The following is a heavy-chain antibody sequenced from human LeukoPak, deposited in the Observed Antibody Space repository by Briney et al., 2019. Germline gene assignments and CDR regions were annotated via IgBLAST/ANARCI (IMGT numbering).Heavy chain of an antibody. CDR2: INPSGGST. D-gene: IGHD3-22*01. CDR3: ARRGPGLNYYDSSGYQPGDAFDI. V-gene: IGHV1-46*01. CDR1: GYTFTSYY. Sequence: ASVKVSCKASGYTFTSYYMHWVRQAPGQGLEWMGIINPSGGSTSYAQKFQGRVTMTRDTSTSTVYMELSSLRSEDTAVYYCARRGPGLNYYDSSGYQPGDAFDIWGQGTMVTVSS. J-gene: IGHJ3*02.